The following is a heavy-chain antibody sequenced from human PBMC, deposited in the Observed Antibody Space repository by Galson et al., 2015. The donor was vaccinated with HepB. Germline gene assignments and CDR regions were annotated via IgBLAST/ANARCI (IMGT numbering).Heavy chain of an antibody. D-gene: IGHD2-15*01. J-gene: IGHJ6*03. CDR3: ARVVAGYYYYYYYMDV. Sequence: SVKVSCKASGYTFTSYGISWVRQAPGQGLEWMGWISAYNGNTNYAQKLQGRVTMTTDTSTSTAYMELRSLRSDDTAVYYCARVVAGYYYYYYYMDVRGKGTTVTVSS. CDR1: GYTFTSYG. V-gene: IGHV1-18*01. CDR2: ISAYNGNT.